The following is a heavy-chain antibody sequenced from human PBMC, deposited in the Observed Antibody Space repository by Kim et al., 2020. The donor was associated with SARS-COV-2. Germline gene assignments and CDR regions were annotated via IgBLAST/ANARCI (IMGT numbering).Heavy chain of an antibody. Sequence: GGSLRLSCAASGFTFSDSGIHWVRQASGKGLEWVGRIRSKTNTYATAYAASVRGRFTISRDDSKNTAYLQMNSLKTEDTAVYYCTRTPTFYDILTGFGGDAFYIWGKGTVVTVSS. CDR1: GFTFSDSG. V-gene: IGHV3-73*01. CDR2: IRSKTNTYAT. D-gene: IGHD3-9*01. CDR3: TRTPTFYDILTGFGGDAFYI. J-gene: IGHJ3*02.